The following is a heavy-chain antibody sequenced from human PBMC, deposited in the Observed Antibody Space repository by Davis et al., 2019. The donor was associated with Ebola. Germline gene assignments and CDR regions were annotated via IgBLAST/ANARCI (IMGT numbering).Heavy chain of an antibody. CDR1: GFTFSDHY. CDR2: TRNKANSYTT. V-gene: IGHV3-72*01. D-gene: IGHD5-18*01. Sequence: GESLKISCAASGFTFSDHYMDWVRQAPGKGLEWVGRTRNKANSYTTEYAASVKGRFTISRADSKNSLYLQMNSLKTEDTAVYYCARFRYSYGFVYYGMDVWGQGTTVTVSS. J-gene: IGHJ6*02. CDR3: ARFRYSYGFVYYGMDV.